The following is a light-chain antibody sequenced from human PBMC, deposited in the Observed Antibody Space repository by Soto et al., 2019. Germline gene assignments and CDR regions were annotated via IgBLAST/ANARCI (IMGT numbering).Light chain of an antibody. CDR2: EVS. CDR3: SSYAGSNNLV. V-gene: IGLV2-8*01. CDR1: SSDVGGYNY. Sequence: QSALTQPPSASGSPGQSVTISCTGTSSDVGGYNYVSWYQQHPGKAPKLMIYEVSKRPSGVSDRFSGSKSGNTASLTVSGLQAEDEADYYRSSYAGSNNLVFGGGTKLTVL. J-gene: IGLJ2*01.